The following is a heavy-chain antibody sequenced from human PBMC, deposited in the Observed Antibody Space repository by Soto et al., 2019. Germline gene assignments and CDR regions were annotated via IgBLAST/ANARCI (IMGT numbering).Heavy chain of an antibody. V-gene: IGHV1-69*13. CDR2: IIPTFGTA. CDR3: ATKVVPAAILSYYYYGMDV. CDR1: GGTFSSYA. J-gene: IGHJ6*02. D-gene: IGHD2-2*02. Sequence: SVKVSCKASGGTFSSYAISWVRQAPGQGLEWMGGIIPTFGTANYAQKFQGRVTITADESTSTAYMELSSLRSEDTAVYYCATKVVPAAILSYYYYGMDVWGQGTTVTVSS.